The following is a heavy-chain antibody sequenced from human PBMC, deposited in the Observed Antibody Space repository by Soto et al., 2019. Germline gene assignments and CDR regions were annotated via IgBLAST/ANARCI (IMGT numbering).Heavy chain of an antibody. V-gene: IGHV3-23*01. Sequence: PASGFTFSTYAMTWVRQAPGKGLEWVSGISGSGGPTYYADSVKGRFTISRDNSKNTLYLLMNNLRAEDTAGYYCARDGKIGDYEHWGQGPLVTVSS. J-gene: IGHJ4*02. CDR3: ARDGKIGDYEH. CDR2: ISGSGGPT. D-gene: IGHD4-17*01. CDR1: GFTFSTYA.